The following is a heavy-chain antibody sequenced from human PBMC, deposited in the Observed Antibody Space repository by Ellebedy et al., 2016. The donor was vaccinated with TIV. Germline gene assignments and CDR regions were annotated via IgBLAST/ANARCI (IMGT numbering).Heavy chain of an antibody. CDR2: IIPIFRTT. V-gene: IGHV1-69*13. CDR3: ARGPMLAATYYYYYMDV. CDR1: RGTFNTYA. Sequence: SVKVSXKASRGTFNTYAVSWVRQAPGQGLEWMGGIIPIFRTTNYAQKFQGRVTITADESTSTAYLGLSSLRSEDTAVYYCARGPMLAATYYYYYMDVWGKGTTVTVSS. D-gene: IGHD5-12*01. J-gene: IGHJ6*03.